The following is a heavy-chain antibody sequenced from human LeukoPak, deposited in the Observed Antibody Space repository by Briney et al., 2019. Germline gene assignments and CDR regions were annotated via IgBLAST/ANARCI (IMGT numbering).Heavy chain of an antibody. V-gene: IGHV4-34*01. J-gene: IGHJ4*02. D-gene: IGHD4-17*01. CDR3: ASVSSDDYYYFDY. CDR1: GGSFSGYY. CDR2: INHSGST. Sequence: PSETLSLTCAVYGGSFSGYYWSRIRQPPGKGLEWIGEINHSGSTNYNPSLKSRVTISVDTSKNQFSLKLSSVTAADTAVYYCASVSSDDYYYFDYWGQGTLVTVSS.